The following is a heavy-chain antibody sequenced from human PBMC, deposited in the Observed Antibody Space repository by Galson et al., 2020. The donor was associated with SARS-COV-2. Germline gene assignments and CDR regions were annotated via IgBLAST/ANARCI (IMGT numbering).Heavy chain of an antibody. V-gene: IGHV3-66*01. CDR3: ARDLVAADYYCYYYGMEV. CDR1: VFTITSNY. Sequence: PGGSLRLSCAASVFTITSNYISCVRQPPGKGLAWVSVIYTGGSTYYADSVKGRFTISRDNSKNTLYLQMNSLRAEATAVYYCARDLVAADYYCYYYGMEVWGQGTRVSGSS. J-gene: IGHJ6*02. CDR2: IYTGGST. D-gene: IGHD6-13*01.